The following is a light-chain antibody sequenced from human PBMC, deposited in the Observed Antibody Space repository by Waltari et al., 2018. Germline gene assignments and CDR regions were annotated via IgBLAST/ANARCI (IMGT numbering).Light chain of an antibody. CDR3: QQTYSPPWT. V-gene: IGKV1-39*01. J-gene: IGKJ1*01. CDR2: AAS. CDR1: NSISSN. Sequence: DFQMTQSPSSLSASLGDRVTIPCRTSNSISSNLNWYQKRSGKAPNLLIYAASSLQNGVPSRFSGSGFGREFTLTISTLQPEDSATYYCQQTYSPPWTFGQGTTVEIK.